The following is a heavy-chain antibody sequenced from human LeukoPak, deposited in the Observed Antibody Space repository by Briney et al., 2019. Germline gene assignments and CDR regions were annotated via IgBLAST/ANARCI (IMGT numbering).Heavy chain of an antibody. Sequence: GGSLRLSCAASGFTFSSYAMSWVRQAPGKGLEWVSRIDSAGGRIQWADSVKGRFTISRDNAKNTVYLQMNSLRPEDSAVYYCVADRGNWSGGDFWGRGTLVIVSS. CDR1: GFTFSSYA. J-gene: IGHJ4*02. V-gene: IGHV3-23*01. CDR2: IDSAGGRI. D-gene: IGHD3-10*01. CDR3: VADRGNWSGGDF.